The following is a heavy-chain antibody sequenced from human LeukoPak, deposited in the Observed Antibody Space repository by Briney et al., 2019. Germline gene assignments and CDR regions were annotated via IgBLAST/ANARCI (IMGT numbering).Heavy chain of an antibody. D-gene: IGHD3-16*01. V-gene: IGHV3-49*04. Sequence: GGSLRLSCTASGFTFGDYAMSWVRQAPGKGLEWVGFIRSKAYGGTTEYAASVKGRFTISRDDSKSIAYLQMNSLKTEDTAVYYCTSPAYDYVWGSSDYWGQGTLVTVSS. CDR1: GFTFGDYA. CDR3: TSPAYDYVWGSSDY. CDR2: IRSKAYGGTT. J-gene: IGHJ4*02.